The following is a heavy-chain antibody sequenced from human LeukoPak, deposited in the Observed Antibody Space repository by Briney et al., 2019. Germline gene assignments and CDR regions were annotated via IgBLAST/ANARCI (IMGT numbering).Heavy chain of an antibody. CDR3: ARGVEPLAANTLAY. V-gene: IGHV3-53*01. CDR2: LYSDGNT. Sequence: GRSLRLSCAASGFTVITNDMTWVRQAPGKGLEWFSVLYSDGNTKYADSVQGRFTISRDNSKNTLYLEMNSLSPDDTAVYYCARGVEPLAANTLAYWGQGTLVTVSS. J-gene: IGHJ4*02. D-gene: IGHD3-16*01. CDR1: GFTVITND.